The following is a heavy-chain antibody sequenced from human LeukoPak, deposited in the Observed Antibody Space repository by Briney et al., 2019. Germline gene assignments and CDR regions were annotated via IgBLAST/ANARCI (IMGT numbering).Heavy chain of an antibody. V-gene: IGHV4-59*08. CDR3: ASVIAVAGTGADAFDI. Sequence: SETLSLTCTVSGGSISSYYWSWIRQPPGKGLEWIGYIYYSGSTNYNPSLKSRVTISVDTFKSQFSLKLSSVTAADTAVYYCASVIAVAGTGADAFDIWGQGTMVTVSS. J-gene: IGHJ3*02. D-gene: IGHD6-19*01. CDR2: IYYSGST. CDR1: GGSISSYY.